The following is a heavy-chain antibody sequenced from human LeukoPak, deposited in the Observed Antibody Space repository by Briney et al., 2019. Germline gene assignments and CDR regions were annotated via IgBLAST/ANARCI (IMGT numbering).Heavy chain of an antibody. CDR3: ARSVRDYDFWSGSYYYYMDV. J-gene: IGHJ6*03. Sequence: GGSLRLFCAASGFTFSSYWMSWVRQAPGKGLEWVANIKQDGSEKYYVDSVKGRFTISRDNAKNSLYLQMNSLRAEDTAVYYCARSVRDYDFWSGSYYYYMDVWGKGTTVTVSS. CDR2: IKQDGSEK. V-gene: IGHV3-7*01. CDR1: GFTFSSYW. D-gene: IGHD3-3*01.